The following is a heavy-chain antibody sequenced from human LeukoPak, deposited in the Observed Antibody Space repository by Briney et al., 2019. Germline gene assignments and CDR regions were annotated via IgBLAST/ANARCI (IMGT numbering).Heavy chain of an antibody. CDR1: GYTFTSYG. CDR3: ASDPAYGDYVGFDY. Sequence: ASVKVSCKASGYTFTSYGISWVRQAPGQGLEWMGRISAYNGNTNYAQKLQGRVTMTTDTSTSTAYMELRSLRSDDTAVYYCASDPAYGDYVGFDYWGQGTLVTVSS. V-gene: IGHV1-18*01. D-gene: IGHD4-17*01. CDR2: ISAYNGNT. J-gene: IGHJ4*02.